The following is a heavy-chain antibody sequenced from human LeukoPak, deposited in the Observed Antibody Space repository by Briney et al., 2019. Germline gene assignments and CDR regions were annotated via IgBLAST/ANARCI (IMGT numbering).Heavy chain of an antibody. CDR1: GGSFSGYY. CDR2: INHSGST. J-gene: IGHJ3*02. CDR3: ARGSGYFGAFDI. V-gene: IGHV4-34*01. Sequence: SETLSFTCAVYGGSFSGYYWGWIRQPPGKGLEWIGEINHSGSTNYNPSLKSRVTISVDTSKNQFSLKLTSVTAADTAVYYCARGSGYFGAFDIWGQGTMVTVSS. D-gene: IGHD3-3*01.